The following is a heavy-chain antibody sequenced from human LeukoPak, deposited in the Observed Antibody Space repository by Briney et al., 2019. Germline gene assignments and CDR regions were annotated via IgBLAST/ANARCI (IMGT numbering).Heavy chain of an antibody. Sequence: PSETLSLTCTVSGYSISSGYYWGWIRQPPGKGLEWIGNIYHSGSTYNNPPLKSRVTISVDTSKNQFSLKLSSVTAADTAVYYCARAAGGSGYDWAYFDYWGQGTLVTVSS. CDR3: ARAAGGSGYDWAYFDY. CDR2: IYHSGST. V-gene: IGHV4-38-2*02. CDR1: GYSISSGYY. J-gene: IGHJ4*02. D-gene: IGHD5-12*01.